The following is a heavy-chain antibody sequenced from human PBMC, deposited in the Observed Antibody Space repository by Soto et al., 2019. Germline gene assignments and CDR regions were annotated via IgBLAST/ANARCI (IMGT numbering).Heavy chain of an antibody. CDR1: GYSFATYW. CDR3: PRTTWKLVDPYYFDY. CDR2: IYPGDFDT. Sequence: GESLKISCKGSGYSFATYWIGWVRQMPGKGLEWMGIIYPGDFDTRYSPSFQGQVTISVDKSISTAYLQWSSLKASDTAMYYCPRTTWKLVDPYYFDYWGQGTLVTVSS. D-gene: IGHD6-13*01. J-gene: IGHJ4*02. V-gene: IGHV5-51*01.